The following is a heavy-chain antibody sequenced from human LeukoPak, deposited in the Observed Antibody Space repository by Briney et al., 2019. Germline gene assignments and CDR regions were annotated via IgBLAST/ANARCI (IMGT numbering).Heavy chain of an antibody. CDR3: ARGDPLWFGELGFDY. Sequence: PGGSLRLSCAASGFTFSSYSMNWVRQAPGKGLEWVSSISSSSSYIYYADSVKGRFTISRDNAKNSLYLQMNSLRAEDTAVYYCARGDPLWFGELGFDYWGQGTLVTVSS. V-gene: IGHV3-21*01. CDR2: ISSSSSYI. CDR1: GFTFSSYS. D-gene: IGHD3-10*01. J-gene: IGHJ4*02.